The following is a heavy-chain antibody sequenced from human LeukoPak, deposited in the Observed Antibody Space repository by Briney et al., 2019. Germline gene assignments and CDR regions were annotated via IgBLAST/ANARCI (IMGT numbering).Heavy chain of an antibody. CDR1: GGSFSGCY. D-gene: IGHD1-26*01. CDR2: INHSGST. CDR3: ARSSRRIVGATRAFDI. Sequence: SEPLSLTCAVYGGSFSGCYWSWIRQPPGKGLEWIGEINHSGSTNYNPSLKSRVTISVDTSKNQFSLKLSSVTAADTAVYYCARSSRRIVGATRAFDIWGQGTMVTVSS. V-gene: IGHV4-34*01. J-gene: IGHJ3*02.